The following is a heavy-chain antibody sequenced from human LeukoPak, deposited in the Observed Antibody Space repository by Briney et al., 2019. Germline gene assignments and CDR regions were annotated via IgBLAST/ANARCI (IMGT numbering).Heavy chain of an antibody. CDR3: ARWGDYYDSSGNYYYMDV. Sequence: SQTLSLTCTVSGGSISCGSYYWSWIRQPAGKGLEWIGRIYTSGSTNYNPSLKSRVTISVDTSKNQFSLKLSSVTAADTAVYYCARWGDYYDSSGNYYYMDVWGKGTTVTISS. V-gene: IGHV4-61*02. CDR2: IYTSGST. CDR1: GGSISCGSYY. J-gene: IGHJ6*03. D-gene: IGHD3-22*01.